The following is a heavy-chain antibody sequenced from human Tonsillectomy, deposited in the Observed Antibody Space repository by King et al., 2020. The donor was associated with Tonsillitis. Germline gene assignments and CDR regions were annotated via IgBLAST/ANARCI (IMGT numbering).Heavy chain of an antibody. J-gene: IGHJ3*02. CDR1: GLTFSNAW. V-gene: IGHV3-15*01. CDR3: TTRDYATGAFDI. Sequence: VQLVESGGGLVKPGGSLTLSCVASGLTFSNAWMTWVRQAPGKGLEWVGRIKSKTDGGTTDYAAPVKGRFTISRDDSKNTLFLQMNSLKTEDTAVYYCTTRDYATGAFDIWGQGTMVPVSS. CDR2: IKSKTDGGTT. D-gene: IGHD3-16*01.